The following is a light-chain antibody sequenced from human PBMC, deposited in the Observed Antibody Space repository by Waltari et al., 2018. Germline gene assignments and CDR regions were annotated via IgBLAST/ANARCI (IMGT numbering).Light chain of an antibody. CDR1: LSIDDS. Sequence: EIVMTQSPATQSVSRGGSATLSCRASLSIDDSLAWYQQKPGQPPRLLIHGASTRDNGIPVRFSGSGSGTAFTLTITGLQSEDFAVYFCQQYNQWPLTFGRGTKVEIK. V-gene: IGKV3-15*01. CDR3: QQYNQWPLT. J-gene: IGKJ4*01. CDR2: GAS.